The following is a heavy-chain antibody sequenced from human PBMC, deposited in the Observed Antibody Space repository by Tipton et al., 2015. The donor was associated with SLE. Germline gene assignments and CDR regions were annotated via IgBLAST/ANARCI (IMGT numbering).Heavy chain of an antibody. CDR2: ISGSGGST. CDR3: AKDRSEVPEYYYGMDV. CDR1: GLTFSSYA. Sequence: GSLRLSCAASGLTFSSYAMSWVRQAPGKGPEWVSGISGSGGSTYYADSVKGRFTISRDNSKKTLYLQVNSLRAEDTAVYYCAKDRSEVPEYYYGMDVWGQGTTVTVSS. V-gene: IGHV3-23*01. D-gene: IGHD2-2*01. J-gene: IGHJ6*02.